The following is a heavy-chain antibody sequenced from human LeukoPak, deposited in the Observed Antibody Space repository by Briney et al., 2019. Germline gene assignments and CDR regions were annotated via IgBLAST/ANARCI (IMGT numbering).Heavy chain of an antibody. Sequence: ASVKVSCKASGYTFSAYYTQWVRQAPGQGLEWMGWINPNSGGTNYAQKFQGWVTMTTDTSTSTAYMELRRLRSDDTAVYYCARFASVAHFDNWGQGTLVTVS. J-gene: IGHJ4*02. CDR1: GYTFSAYY. V-gene: IGHV1-2*04. CDR2: INPNSGGT. D-gene: IGHD5-12*01. CDR3: ARFASVAHFDN.